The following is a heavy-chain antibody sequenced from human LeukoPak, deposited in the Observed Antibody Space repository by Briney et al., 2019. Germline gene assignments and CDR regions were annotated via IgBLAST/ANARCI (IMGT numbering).Heavy chain of an antibody. Sequence: SVKVSCKASGGTFSSYAISWVRQAPGQGLEWMGRIIPILGIANYAQKFQGRVTITADKSTSTAYMELSSLGSEDTAVYYCARGKDSVGATDYWGQGTLVTVSS. V-gene: IGHV1-69*04. CDR1: GGTFSSYA. J-gene: IGHJ4*02. CDR3: ARGKDSVGATDY. D-gene: IGHD1-26*01. CDR2: IIPILGIA.